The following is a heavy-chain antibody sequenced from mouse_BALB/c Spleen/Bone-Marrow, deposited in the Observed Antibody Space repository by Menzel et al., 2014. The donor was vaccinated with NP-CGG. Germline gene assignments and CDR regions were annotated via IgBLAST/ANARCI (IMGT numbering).Heavy chain of an antibody. J-gene: IGHJ3*01. V-gene: IGHV1-7*01. D-gene: IGHD1-1*01. CDR1: GYTSTSYW. Sequence: QVQLQQPGAELAKPGASLKMSCKASGYTSTSYWMHWVKQRPGQGLEWIGYINPSTDYTEYNQKFKDKATLTADKSSSTAFMQLSSLTSEDSAVYYCARRAYGGSYGFAYWGQGTLVTVSA. CDR3: ARRAYGGSYGFAY. CDR2: INPSTDYT.